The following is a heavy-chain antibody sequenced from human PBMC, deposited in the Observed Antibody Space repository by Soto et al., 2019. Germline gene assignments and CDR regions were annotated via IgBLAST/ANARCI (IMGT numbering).Heavy chain of an antibody. CDR3: AKEDCSGGSCYPYYYYYGMDV. CDR1: GFTFSSYA. J-gene: IGHJ6*02. Sequence: PGGSLRLSCAASGFTFSSYAMSWVRQAPGKGLEWVSAISGSGGSTYYADSVKGRFTISRDNSKNTLYLQMNSLRAEDTAVYYCAKEDCSGGSCYPYYYYYGMDVWGQGTTVTGSS. D-gene: IGHD2-15*01. V-gene: IGHV3-23*01. CDR2: ISGSGGST.